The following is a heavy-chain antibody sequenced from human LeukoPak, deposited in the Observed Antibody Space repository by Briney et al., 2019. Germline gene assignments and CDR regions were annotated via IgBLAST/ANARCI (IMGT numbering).Heavy chain of an antibody. CDR1: GGSISSGGYY. J-gene: IGHJ3*02. V-gene: IGHV4-39*01. CDR2: IYYSGST. D-gene: IGHD4-17*01. Sequence: PSETLSLTCTVSGGSISSGGYYWSWIRQHPGKGLEWIGYIYYSGSTYYNPSLKSRVTISVDTSKNQFSLKLSSVTAADTAVYYCARLYGDYETPAFDIWAKGQWSLSLQ. CDR3: ARLYGDYETPAFDI.